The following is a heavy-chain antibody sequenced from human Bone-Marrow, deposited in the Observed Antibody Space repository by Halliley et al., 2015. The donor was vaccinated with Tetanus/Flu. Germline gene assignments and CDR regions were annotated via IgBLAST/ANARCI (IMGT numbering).Heavy chain of an antibody. CDR2: FYYGGST. CDR3: ATVRREHLRLGELSLGA. V-gene: IGHV4-59*01. J-gene: IGHJ5*02. Sequence: TLSLTCAVPGGSISHYYWSWIRQPPGKGLEWIGYFYYGGSTNYNSSLESRVTMSVDTSKHQVSLKLRSVTAADTAVYYCATVRREHLRLGELSLGAWGQGTLVTVSS. CDR1: GGSISHYY. D-gene: IGHD3-16*02.